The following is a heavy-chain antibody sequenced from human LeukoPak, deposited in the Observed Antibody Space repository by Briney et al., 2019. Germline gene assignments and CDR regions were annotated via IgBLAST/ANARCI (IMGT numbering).Heavy chain of an antibody. CDR1: GLTFSDYS. J-gene: IGHJ4*02. CDR3: AKDAAGPEY. CDR2: ISAGGGST. D-gene: IGHD6-13*01. Sequence: PGGSLRLSCVASGLTFSDYSMTWVRQAPGKGLFWVSGISAGGGSTYYADSVKGRFTISRDNSRNTLYLQMNGLKAEDTAVYYCAKDAAGPEYWGQGTLVTVSS. V-gene: IGHV3-23*01.